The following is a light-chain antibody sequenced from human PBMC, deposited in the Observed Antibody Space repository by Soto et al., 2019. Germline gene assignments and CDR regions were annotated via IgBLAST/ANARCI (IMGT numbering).Light chain of an antibody. Sequence: QLVLTQSPSASASLGASVKLTCTLSSGHSSYAIAWHQQQPEKGPRYLMKLNSDGSHSKGDGIPDRFSGSSSGAERSLTISSLQSEDEADYYCQTWGTGIHVVFGGGTKL. CDR1: SGHSSYA. V-gene: IGLV4-69*01. J-gene: IGLJ3*02. CDR2: LNSDGSH. CDR3: QTWGTGIHVV.